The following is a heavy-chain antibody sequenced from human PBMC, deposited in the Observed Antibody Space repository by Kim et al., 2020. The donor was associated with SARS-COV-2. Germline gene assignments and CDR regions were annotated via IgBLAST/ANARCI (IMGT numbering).Heavy chain of an antibody. CDR1: GFTFSSYG. CDR3: ARGGDGVAHDQGWFDP. Sequence: GGSLRLSCAASGFTFSSYGMHWVRQAPGKGLEWVAVIWYDGSNKYYADSVKGRFTISRDNSKNTLYLQMNSLRAEDTAVYYCARGGDGVAHDQGWFDPWGQGTLVTVSS. V-gene: IGHV3-33*01. D-gene: IGHD2-15*01. CDR2: IWYDGSNK. J-gene: IGHJ5*02.